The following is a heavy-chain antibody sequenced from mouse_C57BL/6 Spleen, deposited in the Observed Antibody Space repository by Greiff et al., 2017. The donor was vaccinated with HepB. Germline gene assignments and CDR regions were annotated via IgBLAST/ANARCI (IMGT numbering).Heavy chain of an antibody. V-gene: IGHV1-54*01. CDR1: GYAFTNYL. Sequence: QVQLQQSGAELVRPGTSVKVSCKASGYAFTNYLIEWVKQRPGPGLEWIGVINPGSGGTNYNEKFKGKATLTADKSSSTAYMQRSSLTSEDSAVYFCARAGYSLYYFDYWGQGTTLTVSS. CDR2: INPGSGGT. D-gene: IGHD2-12*01. J-gene: IGHJ2*01. CDR3: ARAGYSLYYFDY.